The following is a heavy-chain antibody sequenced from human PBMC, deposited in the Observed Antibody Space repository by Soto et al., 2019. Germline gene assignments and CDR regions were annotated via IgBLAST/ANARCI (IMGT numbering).Heavy chain of an antibody. V-gene: IGHV1-69*12. CDR1: GGTFRTYA. D-gene: IGHD5-18*01. J-gene: IGHJ4*02. CDR2: IIPMFGTA. Sequence: QVQLVQSGAEVNKPESSVTVSCTAPGGTFRTYAIRWIRQAPGQGLEWMGGIIPMFGTANYAQRFQDRVTITADESTNTVYMELSSLRSEDTAVYFCASGIQLWLRRINNGYSGWGQGTLVTVSS. CDR3: ASGIQLWLRRINNGYSG.